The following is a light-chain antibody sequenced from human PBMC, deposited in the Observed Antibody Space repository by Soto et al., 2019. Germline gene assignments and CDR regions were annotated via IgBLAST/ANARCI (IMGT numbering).Light chain of an antibody. CDR3: QNYSDWPRT. V-gene: IGKV3-15*01. Sequence: EIVLMQSPGTLSFSPGESATLSCRASQTLRRTYIAWYQQKPGQAPRVLIYGESKRATGIPDRFSGSGSGTELTLTISRLQSEDFAVYYCQNYSDWPRTFGLGTKVDIK. CDR1: QTLRRT. CDR2: GES. J-gene: IGKJ1*01.